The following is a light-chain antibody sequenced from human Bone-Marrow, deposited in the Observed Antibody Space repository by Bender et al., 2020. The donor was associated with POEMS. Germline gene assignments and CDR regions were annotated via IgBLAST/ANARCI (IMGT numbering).Light chain of an antibody. V-gene: IGLV3-1*01. J-gene: IGLJ2*01. CDR3: QAWDTYSVI. Sequence: SYEVTQPPSVSVSSGQTASITCSGDDLGDKYVAWYQQKPGQSPVLVIYQDTKRPSGIPARFSGSNSGNTATLTISGTQAMDEADYYCQAWDTYSVIFGGGTKLTVL. CDR2: QDT. CDR1: DLGDKY.